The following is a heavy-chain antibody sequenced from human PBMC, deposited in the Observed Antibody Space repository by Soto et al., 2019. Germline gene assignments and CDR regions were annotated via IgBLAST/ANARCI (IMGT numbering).Heavy chain of an antibody. CDR2: ISSSNSTI. CDR1: GFTFSSYS. D-gene: IGHD1-1*01. V-gene: IGHV3-48*01. Sequence: EVQLVESGGGLVQPGGSLRLSCAASGFTFSSYSMNWVRQAPGKGLEWVSYISSSNSTIYYADSVKGRFTISRDNAKKSLYLQMNSLRAEDTAVYYFARGGYNWNDPNWFDPWGQGTLVTVSS. CDR3: ARGGYNWNDPNWFDP. J-gene: IGHJ5*02.